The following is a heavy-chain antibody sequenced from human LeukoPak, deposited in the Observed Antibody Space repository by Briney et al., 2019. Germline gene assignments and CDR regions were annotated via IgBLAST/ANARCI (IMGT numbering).Heavy chain of an antibody. J-gene: IGHJ4*02. CDR1: SFTFNLQG. V-gene: IGHV3-20*04. CDR3: ATEDNARNGYYYH. CDR2: IDPTGRGI. Sequence: GGSLTLSCAGYSFTFNLQGMRWARQAPGKGLEWVAAIDPTGRGIVYGDSVKGRFTVSRDNGKNSLYLQMNSLRDEDTALYYCATEDNARNGYYYHGGRGTRVTVSS. D-gene: IGHD3-22*01.